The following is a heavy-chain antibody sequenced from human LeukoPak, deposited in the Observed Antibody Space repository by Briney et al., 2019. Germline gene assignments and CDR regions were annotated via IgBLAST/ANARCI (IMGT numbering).Heavy chain of an antibody. J-gene: IGHJ4*02. V-gene: IGHV4-61*02. D-gene: IGHD1-26*01. CDR3: ARAELLGDFDY. Sequence: SETLSLTCTVSGGSISSGSYYWSWIRQPAGKGLEWIGRIYTSGSTNYNPSLKSRVTISVDTSKNQFSLKLSSVTAADTAVYYCARAELLGDFDYWGQGTLVTVSS. CDR2: IYTSGST. CDR1: GGSISSGSYY.